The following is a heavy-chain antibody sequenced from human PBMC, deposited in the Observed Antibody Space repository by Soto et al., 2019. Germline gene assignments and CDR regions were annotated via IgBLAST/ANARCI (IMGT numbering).Heavy chain of an antibody. J-gene: IGHJ4*02. V-gene: IGHV4-31*03. CDR2: IFYTGST. CDR1: GGSISSGGYY. Sequence: QVRLQESGPELVKPSQTLSLTCTVSGGSISSGGYYWSWIRQFPGKGLEGIGYIFYTGSTSYSPSLKSRLTMSVDTSKNQFSLRLSSVTAADTAVYFCASRLGYSSEYYFDYCGQGTLVTVSS. D-gene: IGHD5-18*01. CDR3: ASRLGYSSEYYFDY.